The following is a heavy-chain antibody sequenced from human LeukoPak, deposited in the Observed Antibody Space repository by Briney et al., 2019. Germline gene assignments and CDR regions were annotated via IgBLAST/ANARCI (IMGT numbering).Heavy chain of an antibody. CDR2: IYYSGST. V-gene: IGHV4-59*01. CDR1: GGSISSYY. D-gene: IGHD6-19*01. CDR3: ARDLASDSSGWFMRGYSSFYMDV. Sequence: SETLSLTCTVSGGSISSYYWSWIRQPPGKGLEWIGYIYYSGSTNYNPSLKSRVTISVDTSKNQFSLKLSSVTAADTAVYYCARDLASDSSGWFMRGYSSFYMDVWGKGTTVTVSS. J-gene: IGHJ6*03.